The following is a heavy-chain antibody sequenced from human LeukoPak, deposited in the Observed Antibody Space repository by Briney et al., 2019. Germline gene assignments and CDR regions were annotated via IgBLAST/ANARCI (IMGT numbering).Heavy chain of an antibody. CDR2: IYYSGST. J-gene: IGHJ6*02. CDR1: GGSISSSSSY. V-gene: IGHV4-39*07. D-gene: IGHD2-15*01. CDR3: AREAVVAATPGGGYYYYYGMDV. Sequence: PSETLSLTCTVSGGSISSSSSYWGWIRQPPGKGLEWIGSIYYSGSTYYNPSLKSRVTISVDRSKNQFSLKLSSVTAADTAVYYCAREAVVAATPGGGYYYYYGMDVWGQGTTVTVSS.